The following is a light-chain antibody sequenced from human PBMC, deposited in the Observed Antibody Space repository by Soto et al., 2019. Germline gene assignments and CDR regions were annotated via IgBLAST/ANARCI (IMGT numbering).Light chain of an antibody. CDR3: QQYGTHPMYS. CDR1: QDIKKY. CDR2: DAS. Sequence: DIQMTQSPSSLSASVGERVTITCQASQDIKKYLNWYQQKPGKAPKLLIYDASKLQTGVPSRFSGSGSRTDFSFTTSSLQPEDIAAYYRQQYGTHPMYSFGQETKLEIK. J-gene: IGKJ2*01. V-gene: IGKV1-33*01.